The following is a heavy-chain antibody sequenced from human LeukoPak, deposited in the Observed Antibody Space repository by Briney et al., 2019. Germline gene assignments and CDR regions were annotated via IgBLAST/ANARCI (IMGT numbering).Heavy chain of an antibody. J-gene: IGHJ4*02. CDR1: GFTFSSYS. V-gene: IGHV3-30*18. Sequence: GGTLRLSCAASGFTFSSYSMNWVRQAPGKGLEWVAVISYDGSNKYYADSVKGRFTISRDNSKNTLYLQMNSLRAEDTAVYYCANRWELTYWGQGTLVTVSS. CDR2: ISYDGSNK. CDR3: ANRWELTY. D-gene: IGHD1-26*01.